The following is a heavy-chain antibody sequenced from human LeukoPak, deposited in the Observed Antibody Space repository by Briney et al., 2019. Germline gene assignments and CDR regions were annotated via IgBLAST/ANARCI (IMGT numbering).Heavy chain of an antibody. Sequence: SETLSLTCAVYGGSFSDYYWSWIRQPPGKGLEYIGEINHSGITNYNPSLMSRVTISVDTSKNQFSLKLSSVTAADTAVYYCARRAVHQYYYYYMDVWGKGTTVTISS. CDR1: GGSFSDYY. D-gene: IGHD1-1*01. J-gene: IGHJ6*03. V-gene: IGHV4-34*01. CDR3: ARRAVHQYYYYYMDV. CDR2: INHSGIT.